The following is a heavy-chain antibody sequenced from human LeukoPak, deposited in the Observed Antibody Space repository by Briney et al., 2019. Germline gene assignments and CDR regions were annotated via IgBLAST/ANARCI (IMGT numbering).Heavy chain of an antibody. Sequence: ASVKVSCKASGYTLASYDINWVRPATEQGGEWMGCMNPNVVNTYYAQKLRGRVTMIRKTSIDTAYMELTSLRSADTAMYYCARGLHCTNTSCRQGEWFDPWGQGALVTVSS. CDR3: ARGLHCTNTSCRQGEWFDP. CDR2: MNPNVVNT. D-gene: IGHD2-2*01. J-gene: IGHJ5*02. V-gene: IGHV1-8*01. CDR1: GYTLASYD.